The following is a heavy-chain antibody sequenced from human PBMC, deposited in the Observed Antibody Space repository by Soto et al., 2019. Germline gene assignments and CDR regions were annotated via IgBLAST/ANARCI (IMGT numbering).Heavy chain of an antibody. D-gene: IGHD2-2*01. Sequence: VGSLRLSCAASGITFSNAWMTWVRQAPGKGLEWVGRIKSITDGGTTDYAAPVKGRFTISRDDSKDTQYLQMNNLRTEDTAVYHCTTDSADIVVVPATFGMDVCGQGNTVRVYS. V-gene: IGHV3-15*01. CDR1: GITFSNAW. J-gene: IGHJ6*02. CDR3: TTDSADIVVVPATFGMDV. CDR2: IKSITDGGTT.